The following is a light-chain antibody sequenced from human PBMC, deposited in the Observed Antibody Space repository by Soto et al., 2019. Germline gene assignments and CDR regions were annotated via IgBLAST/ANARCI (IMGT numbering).Light chain of an antibody. CDR1: SGHSSSA. V-gene: IGLV4-69*01. Sequence: QLVVTQSPSASASLGASVKLTCTLSSGHSSSAIAWHQQRPAKGPRFLMRLNSDGSHSKGDGIPDRFSGSSSGAERYPTISSLQSEDEADYYCQTWGAGIRVFGGGTKLTVL. CDR3: QTWGAGIRV. CDR2: LNSDGSH. J-gene: IGLJ3*02.